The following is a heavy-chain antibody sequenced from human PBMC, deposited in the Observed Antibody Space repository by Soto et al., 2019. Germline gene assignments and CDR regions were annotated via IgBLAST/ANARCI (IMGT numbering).Heavy chain of an antibody. D-gene: IGHD3-16*01. CDR3: VHKGAGDRILDY. V-gene: IGHV2-5*02. CDR1: GFSLSTSGVG. J-gene: IGHJ4*02. CDR2: IYWDDYK. Sequence: QITLKESGPALVKPTQTLTLTCTFSGFSLSTSGVGVGWIRQPPGAALEWLALIYWDDYKHFSPSLESRLTTTKDTSKNQVVLTMTNMDPVDTATYYCVHKGAGDRILDYWGQGTLVTVSS.